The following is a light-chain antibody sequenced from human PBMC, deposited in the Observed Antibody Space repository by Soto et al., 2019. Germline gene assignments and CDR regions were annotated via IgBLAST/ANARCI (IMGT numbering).Light chain of an antibody. Sequence: QAVVTQDPSLTVSPGGTVTLTCGSSTGAVTSGHYPYWFQQKPGQAPRTLIYDTSNKHSWTPARFSGSLLGGKAALPLSGAQPEDEAEYYCLLSYSGAHVVFGGGTKLAVL. V-gene: IGLV7-46*01. CDR1: TGAVTSGHY. J-gene: IGLJ2*01. CDR3: LLSYSGAHVV. CDR2: DTS.